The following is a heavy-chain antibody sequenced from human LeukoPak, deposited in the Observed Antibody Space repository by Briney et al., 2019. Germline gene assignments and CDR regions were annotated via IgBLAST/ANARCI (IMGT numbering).Heavy chain of an antibody. J-gene: IGHJ4*02. CDR1: GGSISSHY. Sequence: SETLSLTCTVSGGSISSHYWSWIRQPPGKGLEWIGYIYYSGSTNYNPSLKSRVTISVDTSKNQFSLKLSSVTAADTAVYYCARVYIKPYSKFDYWGQGTLVTVSS. CDR2: IYYSGST. CDR3: ARVYIKPYSKFDY. V-gene: IGHV4-59*11. D-gene: IGHD4-11*01.